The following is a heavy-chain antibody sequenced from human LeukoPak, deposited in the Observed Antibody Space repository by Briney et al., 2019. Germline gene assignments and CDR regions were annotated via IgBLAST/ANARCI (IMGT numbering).Heavy chain of an antibody. J-gene: IGHJ4*02. CDR2: ISSSSSYI. CDR1: GFTFSSYS. D-gene: IGHD1-26*01. CDR3: ARKGGSYWPSDY. Sequence: GGSLRLSCAASGFTFSSYSMNWVRQAPGKGLEWVSSISSSSSYIYYADSVKGRFTISRDNAKNSLYLQMNSLRAEDTAVYYCARKGGSYWPSDYWGQGTLVTVSS. V-gene: IGHV3-21*01.